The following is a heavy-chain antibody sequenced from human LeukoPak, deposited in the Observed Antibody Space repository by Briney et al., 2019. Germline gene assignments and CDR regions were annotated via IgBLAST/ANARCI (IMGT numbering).Heavy chain of an antibody. D-gene: IGHD6-19*01. CDR2: IYSSGNT. V-gene: IGHV4-4*07. CDR3: AREYSSGRYFDY. CDR1: GGSISSYY. J-gene: IGHJ4*02. Sequence: SETLSLTCNVSGGSISSYYWSWIRQPAGKGLDWIGRIYSSGNTNYKPSLKSRVTMSIDTSKNQLSLNLSSVTAAHTAVYYCAREYSSGRYFDYWGQGTLVTVSS.